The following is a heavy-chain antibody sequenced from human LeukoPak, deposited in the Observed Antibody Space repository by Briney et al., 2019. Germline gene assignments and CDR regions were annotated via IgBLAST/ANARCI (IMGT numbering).Heavy chain of an antibody. V-gene: IGHV4-59*01. CDR2: IYYSGST. D-gene: IGHD3-10*01. CDR3: ARVLLWFGELFPNWFDS. J-gene: IGHJ5*01. Sequence: SETLSLTCTVSGGSISSYYWSWIRQPPGKGLEWIGYIYYSGSTNYNPSLKSRVTISVDTSKNQFSLKLSSVTAADTAVYYCARVLLWFGELFPNWFDSWGQGTLVTVSS. CDR1: GGSISSYY.